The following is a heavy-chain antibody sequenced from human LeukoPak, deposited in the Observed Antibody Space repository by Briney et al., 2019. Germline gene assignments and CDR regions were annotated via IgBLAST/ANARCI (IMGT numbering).Heavy chain of an antibody. CDR2: ISYDGSNK. J-gene: IGHJ3*02. D-gene: IGHD3-10*01. CDR3: ARDRGSFGSTQYAFDI. CDR1: GFTFSSYA. Sequence: PGGSLRLSCAASGFTFSSYAMHWVRQAPGKGLEWVAVISYDGSNKYYADSVKGRFTISRDNAEKSLYLQMNSLRAEDTAVYYCARDRGSFGSTQYAFDIWGQGTMVTVSS. V-gene: IGHV3-30-3*01.